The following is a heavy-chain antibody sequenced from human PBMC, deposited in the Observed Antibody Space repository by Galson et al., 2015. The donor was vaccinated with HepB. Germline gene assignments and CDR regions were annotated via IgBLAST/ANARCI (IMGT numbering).Heavy chain of an antibody. Sequence: SLRLSCAASGFTFSRYHMIWVRQAPGKGLEWVSSISSSGDYIYYADSLKGRFTISRDNTKNSLHLQMNSLRAEDTAVYYCVRNPSLGTPFDYWGQGTPVTVPS. D-gene: IGHD3-16*01. V-gene: IGHV3-21*01. CDR1: GFTFSRYH. CDR3: VRNPSLGTPFDY. J-gene: IGHJ4*02. CDR2: ISSSGDYI.